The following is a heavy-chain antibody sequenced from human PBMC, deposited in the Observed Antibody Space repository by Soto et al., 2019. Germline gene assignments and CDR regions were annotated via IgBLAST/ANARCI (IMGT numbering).Heavy chain of an antibody. V-gene: IGHV4-38-2*01. CDR3: ARARWYDAFDV. J-gene: IGHJ3*01. Sequence: SETLSLTCAVSGFFISSGNYWGWIRKPPGKGPEWIGSIFHGGNTYYNPSLKSRVTISVDMSKNQFSLKLNSVTAADTAVYYCARARWYDAFDVWGQGTVVTVSS. CDR1: GFFISSGNY. D-gene: IGHD2-15*01. CDR2: IFHGGNT.